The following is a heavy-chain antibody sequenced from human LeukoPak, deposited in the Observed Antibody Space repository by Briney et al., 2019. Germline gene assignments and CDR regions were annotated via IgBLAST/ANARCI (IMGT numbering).Heavy chain of an antibody. J-gene: IGHJ4*02. Sequence: GSLRLSCAASGFTFCSYSMHWVRQAPGEGLEWVAVITSDGSNKYYADSVEGRFTISRDNSKNTLYLQMNSMRAEDTAVYYCAREGGYGDPYFDYWGQGTLVTVSS. CDR3: AREGGYGDPYFDY. D-gene: IGHD4-17*01. CDR2: ITSDGSNK. V-gene: IGHV3-30-3*01. CDR1: GFTFCSYS.